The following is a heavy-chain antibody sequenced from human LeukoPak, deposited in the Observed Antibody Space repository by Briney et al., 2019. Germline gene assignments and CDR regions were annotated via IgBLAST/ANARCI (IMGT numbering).Heavy chain of an antibody. J-gene: IGHJ6*02. CDR1: GFTFSSYA. D-gene: IGHD5-12*01. Sequence: PGGSLRLSCAASGFTFSSYAMHWVRQAPGKGLEWVAVISYDGSNKYYADSVKGRFTISRDNSKNTLYLQMNSLRAEDTAVYYCAREPHKVVATITGYYGMDVWGQGTTVTVSS. CDR2: ISYDGSNK. CDR3: AREPHKVVATITGYYGMDV. V-gene: IGHV3-30-3*01.